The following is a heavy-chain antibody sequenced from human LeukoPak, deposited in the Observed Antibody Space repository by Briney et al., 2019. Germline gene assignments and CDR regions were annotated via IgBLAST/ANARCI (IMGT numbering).Heavy chain of an antibody. V-gene: IGHV4-4*02. CDR1: GGFITSGNW. CDR3: ARRGVGATTGYYYYMDV. Sequence: NASGTLSLTCAVSGGFITSGNWWTWVRQSPGKGLEWIGEIHHGGTTNYNPSLKSRVTISVDKSKNQFSLKLSSVTAADTAVYYCARRGVGATTGYYYYMDVWDKGTTVTISS. CDR2: IHHGGTT. D-gene: IGHD1-26*01. J-gene: IGHJ6*03.